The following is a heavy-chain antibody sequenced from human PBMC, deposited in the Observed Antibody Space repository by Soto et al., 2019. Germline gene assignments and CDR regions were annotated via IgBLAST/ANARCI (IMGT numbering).Heavy chain of an antibody. CDR2: INPGTGQK. CDR3: ARADGYNFDTWFDP. Sequence: QVLLEQSGAEVRKPGASVNVSCKTSGYTFRSYAMHWVRQAPGQRLEWMGWINPGTGQKKYSQKMQGRVTLTSDASAHTAYMELSRLTSEDTAVYYCARADGYNFDTWFDPWGQGTLVIVSS. D-gene: IGHD1-1*01. J-gene: IGHJ5*02. CDR1: GYTFRSYA. V-gene: IGHV1-3*01.